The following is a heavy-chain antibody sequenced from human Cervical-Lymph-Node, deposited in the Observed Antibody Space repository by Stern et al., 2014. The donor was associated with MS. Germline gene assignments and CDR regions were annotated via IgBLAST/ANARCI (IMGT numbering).Heavy chain of an antibody. V-gene: IGHV7-4-1*02. CDR3: ASTGSAAAY. Sequence: QVQLVQSGSELKKPGASVKISCKASGYIFTNYAIHWVRQAPGQGLEWMGWTNPDTGSPTYAQAFAGRFVFSLDTSVSTAYLQISSLKAEDTAVYYCASTGSAAAYWGQGTLVAVSS. D-gene: IGHD6-25*01. CDR2: TNPDTGSP. CDR1: GYIFTNYA. J-gene: IGHJ4*02.